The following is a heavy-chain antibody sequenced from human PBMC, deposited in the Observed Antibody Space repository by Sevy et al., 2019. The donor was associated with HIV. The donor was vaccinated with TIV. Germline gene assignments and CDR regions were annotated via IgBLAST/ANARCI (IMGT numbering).Heavy chain of an antibody. J-gene: IGHJ4*02. CDR2: IKTDNGNT. V-gene: IGHV1-3*04. Sequence: ASVKVSCKASGYSFTNYAIHWVRQAPGQGLAWMGWIKTDNGNTKYSQGFQGRVTITRETSATTAYMEMSSLRYDDTALYFCARGKGGIFGVVVGQFYSWGQGTLVTVSS. CDR1: GYSFTNYA. CDR3: ARGKGGIFGVVVGQFYS. D-gene: IGHD3-3*01.